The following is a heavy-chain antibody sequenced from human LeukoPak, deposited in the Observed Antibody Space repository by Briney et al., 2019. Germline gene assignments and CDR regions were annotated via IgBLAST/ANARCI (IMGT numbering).Heavy chain of an antibody. CDR2: ISGSGGSI. CDR1: EFTFITYA. D-gene: IGHD6-19*01. J-gene: IGHJ2*01. CDR3: AKNRGKQWPNWCFDV. Sequence: GGSLRLSCAASEFTFITYAMSWVRQAPGKGLEWVSTISGSGGSIYYADPVKGQLTISRDNSKNTLYLQMSSLRAEDTAVYYCAKNRGKQWPNWCFDVWGRGTLVTVSS. V-gene: IGHV3-23*01.